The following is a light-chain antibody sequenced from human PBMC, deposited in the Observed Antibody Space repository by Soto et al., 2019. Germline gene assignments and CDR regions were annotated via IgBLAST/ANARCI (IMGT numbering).Light chain of an antibody. CDR1: SSDVGGYNY. Sequence: QSALTQPASVSGSPGQSIAISCTGTSSDVGGYNYVSWYQQHPGKTPNLMIYDVSNRPSGVANRFSGSKSGNTASLTISGLPDEDEADYYCSSYTSSSTWVFGAGTKLTVL. J-gene: IGLJ3*02. CDR2: DVS. V-gene: IGLV2-14*01. CDR3: SSYTSSSTWV.